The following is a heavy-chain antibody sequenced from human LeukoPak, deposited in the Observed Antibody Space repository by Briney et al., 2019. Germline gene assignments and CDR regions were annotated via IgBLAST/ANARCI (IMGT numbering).Heavy chain of an antibody. D-gene: IGHD6-19*01. Sequence: ASVKVSCKASGYTFTSYYMHWVRQAPGQGLEWMGIINPSGGSTSYAQKFQGRVTMTRDTSTSTVYMELSSLRSEDTAVYYCARLRTPTGPIAVAGTFDYWGQGTLVTVSS. CDR3: ARLRTPTGPIAVAGTFDY. CDR2: INPSGGST. V-gene: IGHV1-46*01. J-gene: IGHJ4*02. CDR1: GYTFTSYY.